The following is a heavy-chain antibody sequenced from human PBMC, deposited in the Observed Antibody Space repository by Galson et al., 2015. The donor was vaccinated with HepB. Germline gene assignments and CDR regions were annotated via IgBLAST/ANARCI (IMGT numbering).Heavy chain of an antibody. V-gene: IGHV3-7*03. D-gene: IGHD6-13*01. J-gene: IGHJ4*02. Sequence: SLRLSCAASGFTFSSYWMSWVRQAPGKGLEWVANIKQDGSEKYYVDSVKGRFTISRDNAKNSLYLQMNSLRAEDTAVYYCARFFGTGAAGPYYYFDYWGQGTLVTVSS. CDR3: ARFFGTGAAGPYYYFDY. CDR2: IKQDGSEK. CDR1: GFTFSSYW.